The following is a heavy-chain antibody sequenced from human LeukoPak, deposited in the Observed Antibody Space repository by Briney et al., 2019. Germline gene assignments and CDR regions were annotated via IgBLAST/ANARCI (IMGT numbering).Heavy chain of an antibody. V-gene: IGHV3-30*04. CDR1: GFTFSSYA. J-gene: IGHJ4*02. CDR3: ARESHPEAYDYVWGSYRGYYFDY. Sequence: GGSLRLSCAASGFTFSSYAMHWVRQAPGKGLEWVAVISYDGSNKYYADSVKGRFTISRDNSKNTLYLQMNSLRAEDTAVYYCARESHPEAYDYVWGSYRGYYFDYWGQGTLVTVSS. D-gene: IGHD3-16*02. CDR2: ISYDGSNK.